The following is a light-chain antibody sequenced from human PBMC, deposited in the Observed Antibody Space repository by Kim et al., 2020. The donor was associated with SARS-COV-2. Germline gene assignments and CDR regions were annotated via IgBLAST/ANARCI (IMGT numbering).Light chain of an antibody. Sequence: DIQMTQSPSTLSASVGDRVTITCRASQSVSSWLAWYQQKPGKAPKLLIYKASTLEGGVPSRFSGRGSGTEFTLTINSLQPDDFATYSCKQYKSHPYTFGQGTKLEI. CDR1: QSVSSW. V-gene: IGKV1-5*03. CDR2: KAS. J-gene: IGKJ2*01. CDR3: KQYKSHPYT.